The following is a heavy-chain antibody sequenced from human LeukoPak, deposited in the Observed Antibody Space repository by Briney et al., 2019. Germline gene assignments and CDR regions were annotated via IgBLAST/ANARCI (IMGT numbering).Heavy chain of an antibody. CDR1: GFTFDDDG. J-gene: IGHJ6*04. V-gene: IGHV3-20*04. Sequence: GGSLRLSCAASGFTFDDDGMTWVRQAPGKGLEWVATISWNGESIGYGDSVKGRFIISRDNAKSSLYLQMNSLRAEDTAVYYCAELGITMIGGVWGKGTTVTISS. CDR2: ISWNGESI. D-gene: IGHD3-10*02. CDR3: AELGITMIGGV.